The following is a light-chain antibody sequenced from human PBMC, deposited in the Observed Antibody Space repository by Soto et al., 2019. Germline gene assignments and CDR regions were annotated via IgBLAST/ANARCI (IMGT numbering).Light chain of an antibody. J-gene: IGKJ1*01. V-gene: IGKV3-15*01. CDR1: QSVSAN. Sequence: EIVMTQSPAALSVSPGESATLSCRASQSVSANLAWYQRKPGQAPRLLIYGASIRVTGIPARFSGSGSGTEFTLTISSLQSEDSAVYYCQQYDNWPPWTVGQGTKVDIK. CDR2: GAS. CDR3: QQYDNWPPWT.